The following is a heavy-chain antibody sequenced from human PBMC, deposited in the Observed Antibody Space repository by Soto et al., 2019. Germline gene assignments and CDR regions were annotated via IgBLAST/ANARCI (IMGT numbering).Heavy chain of an antibody. Sequence: QVHLVQSAAEVKKPGSSVRVSCTTSGGTFGRNTIAWIRQAPEQGLEWMGHVVPIFGTSNYAQKFRGRLTITADESTATGYMEMRSPKSEDTAVYYCARDFNWAIDYWGQGSLGIVSS. J-gene: IGHJ4*02. CDR2: VVPIFGTS. CDR3: ARDFNWAIDY. CDR1: GGTFGRNT. V-gene: IGHV1-69*01. D-gene: IGHD3-16*01.